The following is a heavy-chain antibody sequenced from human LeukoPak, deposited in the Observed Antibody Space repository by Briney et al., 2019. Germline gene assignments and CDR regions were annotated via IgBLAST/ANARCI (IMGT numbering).Heavy chain of an antibody. CDR2: ISYDGSNK. CDR3: ARSSGWLVGYFDL. CDR1: GFTFSSYW. J-gene: IGHJ2*01. Sequence: GGSLRLSCAASGFTFSSYWMSWVRQAPGKGLEWVAVISYDGSNKYYADSVKGRFTISRDNSKNTLYLQMNSLRAEDTAVYYCARSSGWLVGYFDLWGRGTLVTVSS. V-gene: IGHV3-30-3*01. D-gene: IGHD6-19*01.